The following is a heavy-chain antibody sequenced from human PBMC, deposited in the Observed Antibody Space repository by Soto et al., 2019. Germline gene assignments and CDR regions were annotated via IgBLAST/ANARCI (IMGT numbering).Heavy chain of an antibody. D-gene: IGHD6-19*01. J-gene: IGHJ6*02. V-gene: IGHV3-23*01. CDR2: ISGSGGSA. Sequence: GGSLRLSCAASGFTFSNYAMSWVRQAPGKGLEWVSAISGSGGSANYADSVKGRFTISRDNSKHTLYLQMNSLRAEDTAVYYCANNGLGVAESSGRYRHYYGMDVWGQGTTVTVSS. CDR3: ANNGLGVAESSGRYRHYYGMDV. CDR1: GFTFSNYA.